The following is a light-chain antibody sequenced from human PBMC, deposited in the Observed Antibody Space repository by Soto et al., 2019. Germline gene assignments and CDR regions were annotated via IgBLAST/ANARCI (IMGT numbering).Light chain of an antibody. V-gene: IGKV3-15*01. CDR3: QQYGDWPLT. CDR2: ATS. Sequence: EIVLTQSPATLSVSPGERATLSCRASQSVGNNFAWYQQKPGQAPRLLIFATSTRATGFPAGFSGSGSGTEFTLHILSLQSEDFAVYYCQQYGDWPLTFGGGAKVEIE. CDR1: QSVGNN. J-gene: IGKJ4*01.